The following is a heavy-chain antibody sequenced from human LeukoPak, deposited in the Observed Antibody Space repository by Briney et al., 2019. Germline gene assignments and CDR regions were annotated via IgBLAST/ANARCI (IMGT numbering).Heavy chain of an antibody. CDR1: GFTFSSDA. D-gene: IGHD3-3*01. J-gene: IGHJ3*02. CDR2: IDSSSTYI. Sequence: PGGSLRLSCAASGFTFSSDAMSWVRQAPGKGLEWVSSIDSSSTYIFYADSVKGRFTISRDNVKNSLFLQMNSLGAEDTALYYCARIRGITIFGALISEDIWGRGTMVTVSS. V-gene: IGHV3-21*01. CDR3: ARIRGITIFGALISEDI.